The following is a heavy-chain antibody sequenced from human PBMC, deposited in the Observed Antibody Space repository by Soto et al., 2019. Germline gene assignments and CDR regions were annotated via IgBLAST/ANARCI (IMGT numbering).Heavy chain of an antibody. D-gene: IGHD1-1*01. Sequence: PGGSLRLSCAASGFTVSSNYMSWVRQAPGKGLEWVSVIYSGGSTYYADSVKGRFTISRHNSKNTLYLQMNSLRAEDTAVYYCARVQPGTIDYSGQRTLVTVPS. J-gene: IGHJ4*02. CDR2: IYSGGST. V-gene: IGHV3-53*04. CDR3: ARVQPGTIDY. CDR1: GFTVSSNY.